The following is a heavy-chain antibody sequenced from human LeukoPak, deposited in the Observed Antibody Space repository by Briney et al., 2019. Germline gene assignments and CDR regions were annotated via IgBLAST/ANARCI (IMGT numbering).Heavy chain of an antibody. CDR3: ARPTSYYDFWSGYDY. CDR1: GFPFSTYA. J-gene: IGHJ4*02. CDR2: ISGSGGST. Sequence: PGGSLRLSCAASGFPFSTYAMNWVRQAPGKGLEWVSAISGSGGSTYYADSVTGRFTISRDNSKNTLFLQMNSLRPEDTAVYYCARPTSYYDFWSGYDYWGQGTLVTVSS. D-gene: IGHD3-3*01. V-gene: IGHV3-23*01.